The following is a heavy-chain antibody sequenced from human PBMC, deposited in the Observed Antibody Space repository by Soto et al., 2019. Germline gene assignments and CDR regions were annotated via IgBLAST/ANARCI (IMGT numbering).Heavy chain of an antibody. J-gene: IGHJ4*02. Sequence: EVQLLESGGGLVQPGGSLRLSCAASGFTFSSYAMSWVRQAPGKGLEWVSAISGSGGSTYYADSVKGRFTISRDNSKNTLYRQMNSLRAEDTAVYYCAKGSGSSWYGFDYWGQGTLVTVSS. V-gene: IGHV3-23*01. CDR3: AKGSGSSWYGFDY. CDR2: ISGSGGST. D-gene: IGHD6-13*01. CDR1: GFTFSSYA.